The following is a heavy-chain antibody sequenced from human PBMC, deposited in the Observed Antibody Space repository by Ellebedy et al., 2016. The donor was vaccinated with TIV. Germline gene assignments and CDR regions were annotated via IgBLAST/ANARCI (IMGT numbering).Heavy chain of an antibody. CDR1: RFTFSTSA. Sequence: AASVKVSCKASRFTFSTSAIQWVRQIRGQRLEWMGWIVIASGDTDYGQKFQERVTLTRDRSTSTAYMEVTSLRPGDTAVYYCAAARGSRELSTRHTLYHYYTMDAWGQGTPVTVSS. CDR2: IVIASGDT. CDR3: AAARGSRELSTRHTLYHYYTMDA. D-gene: IGHD1-26*01. J-gene: IGHJ6*02. V-gene: IGHV1-58*02.